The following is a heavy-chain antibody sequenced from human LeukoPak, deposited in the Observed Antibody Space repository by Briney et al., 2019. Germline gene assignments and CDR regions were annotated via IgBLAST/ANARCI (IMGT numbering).Heavy chain of an antibody. D-gene: IGHD1-26*01. CDR2: IIPILGIA. CDR3: ARDGGSSGTGYYYYYGMDV. Sequence: SVKVSCKASGGTFSSYTISWVRQAPGQGLEWMGRIIPILGIANYAQKFQDRVTITADKSTSTAYMELSSLRSEDTAVYYCARDGGSSGTGYYYYYGMDVWGQGTTVTVSS. CDR1: GGTFSSYT. V-gene: IGHV1-69*02. J-gene: IGHJ6*02.